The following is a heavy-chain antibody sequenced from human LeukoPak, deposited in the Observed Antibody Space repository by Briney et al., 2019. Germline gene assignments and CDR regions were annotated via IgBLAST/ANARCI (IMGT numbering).Heavy chain of an antibody. CDR3: ARAHNSYGSGFPYYGMDV. Sequence: ASVKVSCKASGYTFTGYSMHWVRQAPGQGLEWMGWINPNSGGTNYAQKFQGRVTMTRDTSISTAYMELSRLRSDDTAVYYCARAHNSYGSGFPYYGMDVWGQGTTVTVSS. CDR2: INPNSGGT. V-gene: IGHV1-2*02. CDR1: GYTFTGYS. J-gene: IGHJ6*02. D-gene: IGHD3-10*01.